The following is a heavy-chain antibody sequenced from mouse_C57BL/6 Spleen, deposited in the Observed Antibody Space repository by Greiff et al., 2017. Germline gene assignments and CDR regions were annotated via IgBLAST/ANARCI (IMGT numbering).Heavy chain of an antibody. V-gene: IGHV1-69*01. Sequence: QVQLKQPGAELVMPGASVKLSCKASGYTFTSYWMHWVKQRPGQGLEWIGEIDPSDSYTNYNQKFKGKSTLTVDKSSSTAYMQLSSLTSEDSAVYYCAREGRDGYSNWYFDVWGTGTTVTVSS. J-gene: IGHJ1*03. CDR2: IDPSDSYT. CDR3: AREGRDGYSNWYFDV. CDR1: GYTFTSYW. D-gene: IGHD2-3*01.